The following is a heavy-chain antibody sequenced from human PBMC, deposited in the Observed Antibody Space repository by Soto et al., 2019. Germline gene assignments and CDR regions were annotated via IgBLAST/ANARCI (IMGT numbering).Heavy chain of an antibody. D-gene: IGHD5-18*01. V-gene: IGHV4-30-4*01. J-gene: IGHJ6*02. CDR3: ARAPPVVTDV. CDR1: GGSISSGDYY. CDR2: IYYSGST. Sequence: SETLSLTCTVSGGSISSGDYYWSWIRQPPGKGLEWIGYIYYSGSTYYNPSLKSRVTISVDTSKNQFSLRLSSVTAADTAVYYCARAPPVVTDVWGQGTTVTVSS.